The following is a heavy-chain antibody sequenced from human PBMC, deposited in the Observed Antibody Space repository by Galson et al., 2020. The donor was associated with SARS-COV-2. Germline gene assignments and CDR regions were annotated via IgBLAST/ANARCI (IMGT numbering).Heavy chain of an antibody. CDR1: GGSVSSSTHY. CDR3: ARDGVVTYWYFDL. D-gene: IGHD2-21*02. V-gene: IGHV4-61*01. Sequence: SETLSLTCTVSGGSVSSSTHYWSWIRQPPGKGLEWIGYIYYSGSTNYNPSLKSRVTISVDTSKNQVSLKLSSVTAADTAVYYCARDGVVTYWYFDLWGRGTLVTVSS. CDR2: IYYSGST. J-gene: IGHJ2*01.